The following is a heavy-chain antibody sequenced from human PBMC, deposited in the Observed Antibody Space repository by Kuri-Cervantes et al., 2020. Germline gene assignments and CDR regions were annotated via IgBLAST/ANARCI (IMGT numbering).Heavy chain of an antibody. V-gene: IGHV4-31*03. Sequence: SETLSLTCTVPVGSTSSGGYYWSWIRQPPGKGLDWIGYVDYSGSTYYNPSLKSRVTISVDTSKNQFSLKLSSVTAADTAVYYCARGRQTFYGSGIYFPHPRFDFWGQGTLVTVSS. CDR3: ARGRQTFYGSGIYFPHPRFDF. J-gene: IGHJ4*02. CDR1: VGSTSSGGYY. CDR2: VDYSGST. D-gene: IGHD3-10*01.